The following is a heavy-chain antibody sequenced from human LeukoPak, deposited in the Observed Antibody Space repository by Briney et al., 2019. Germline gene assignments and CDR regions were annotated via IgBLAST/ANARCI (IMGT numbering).Heavy chain of an antibody. D-gene: IGHD2-2*01. Sequence: GGSLRLSCAASGFTFSSYSMKWVRQAPGKGLEWVSSISSSSGYVHYADSVKGRFTISRDNAKNSLYLQMNSLRAEDTAVYYCARLPEDIVVVPAATHDYWGQGTLVTVSS. CDR2: ISSSSGYV. J-gene: IGHJ4*02. CDR3: ARLPEDIVVVPAATHDY. V-gene: IGHV3-21*01. CDR1: GFTFSSYS.